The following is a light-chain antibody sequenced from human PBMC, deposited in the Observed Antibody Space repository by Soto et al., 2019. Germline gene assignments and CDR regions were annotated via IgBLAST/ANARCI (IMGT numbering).Light chain of an antibody. CDR2: GAS. CDR1: ESVSTNY. V-gene: IGKV3-20*01. J-gene: IGKJ1*01. Sequence: EIEMTQPPATLSLAPGERVTPSCRASESVSTNYLAWYQQKPGQAPRLLIYGASSRATGIPDRFSGSGSGTDFTLTISRLEPEDFAVYYCQQYDSSPKTFGQGTKVDIK. CDR3: QQYDSSPKT.